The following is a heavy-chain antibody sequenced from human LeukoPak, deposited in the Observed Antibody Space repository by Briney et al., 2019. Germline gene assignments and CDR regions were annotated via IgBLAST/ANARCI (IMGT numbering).Heavy chain of an antibody. V-gene: IGHV4-34*01. CDR1: GGSFSGYY. Sequence: SETLSLTCTVYGGSFSGYYWGWIRQPPGKGLEWIGEINHSGSTNYNPSLKSRVTISVDTSKNQFSLKLSSVTAADTAVYYCARRGIQLWFSDWFDPWGQGTLVTVSS. CDR3: ARRGIQLWFSDWFDP. D-gene: IGHD5-18*01. J-gene: IGHJ5*02. CDR2: INHSGST.